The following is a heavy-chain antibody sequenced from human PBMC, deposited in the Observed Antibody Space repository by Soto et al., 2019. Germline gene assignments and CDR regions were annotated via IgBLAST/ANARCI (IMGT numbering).Heavy chain of an antibody. CDR1: GFTFSSYW. D-gene: IGHD3-3*01. V-gene: IGHV3-74*01. Sequence: LRPDRPLLGFTFSSYWMHWVRQTTGKGLVWASRINPDGTKTNYADSVEGRFTISRDNAKSTLYLQMNSLSAEDTAIYFCSSDTFGLRDTWGQGTLVTVSS. J-gene: IGHJ1*01. CDR2: INPDGTKT. CDR3: SSDTFGLRDT.